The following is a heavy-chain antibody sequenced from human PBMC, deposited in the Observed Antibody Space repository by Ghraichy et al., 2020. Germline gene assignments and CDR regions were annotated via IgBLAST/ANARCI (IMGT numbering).Heavy chain of an antibody. CDR2: INHSGST. CDR1: GGSFSGYY. Sequence: SETLSLTCAVYGGSFSGYYWSWIRQPPGKGLEWIGEINHSGSTNYNPSLKSRVTISVDTSKNQFSLKLSSVTAADTAVYYCAREKIVATIYDYWGQGTLVTVSS. CDR3: AREKIVATIYDY. J-gene: IGHJ4*02. V-gene: IGHV4-34*01. D-gene: IGHD5-12*01.